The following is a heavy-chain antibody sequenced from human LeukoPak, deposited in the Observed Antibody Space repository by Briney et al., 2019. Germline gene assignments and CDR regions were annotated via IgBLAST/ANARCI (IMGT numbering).Heavy chain of an antibody. J-gene: IGHJ5*02. V-gene: IGHV3-74*03. Sequence: PGRSLRLSCAASGFTFSSYGMHWVRQTPGKGLVWVSRINGDGSSTAYADSVKGRFTISRDNAKNTVYLQMNSLRVDDTAVYYCAREELEPSTHPFDPWGQGTLVTVSS. D-gene: IGHD1-7*01. CDR1: GFTFSSYG. CDR3: AREELEPSTHPFDP. CDR2: INGDGSST.